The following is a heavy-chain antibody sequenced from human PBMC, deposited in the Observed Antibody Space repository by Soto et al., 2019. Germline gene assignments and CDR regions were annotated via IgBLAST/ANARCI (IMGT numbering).Heavy chain of an antibody. V-gene: IGHV2-5*01. CDR2: IYWSGDE. CDR1: GFSLSTSGVG. D-gene: IGHD6-6*01. CDR3: ARGLATLPVFAFDI. Sequence: QGTLKESGPTLVKPTQTLTLTCSFSGFSLSTSGVGVGWIRQSPGKALEWLALIYWSGDEHYRPSLKSRLSIIKATSKNHVVLIMTDTDPVDTATYYCARGLATLPVFAFDIWGQGTMVTVSS. J-gene: IGHJ3*02.